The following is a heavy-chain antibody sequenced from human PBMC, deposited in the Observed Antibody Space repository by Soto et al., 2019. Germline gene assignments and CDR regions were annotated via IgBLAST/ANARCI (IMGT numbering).Heavy chain of an antibody. CDR1: GYTFTSYG. J-gene: IGHJ5*02. V-gene: IGHV1-18*04. CDR2: ISAYNGNT. Sequence: ASVKVSCKASGYTFTSYGISWVRQAPGQGPEWMGWISAYNGNTNYAQKLQGRVTMTTGTSTSTAYMELRSLRSDDTAVYYCARDHCSSTSCYTSWFDPWGQGTLVTVSS. D-gene: IGHD2-2*02. CDR3: ARDHCSSTSCYTSWFDP.